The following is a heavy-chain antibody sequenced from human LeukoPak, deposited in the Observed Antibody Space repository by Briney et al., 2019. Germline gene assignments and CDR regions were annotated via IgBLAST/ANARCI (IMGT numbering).Heavy chain of an antibody. D-gene: IGHD2-8*02. J-gene: IGHJ6*03. CDR1: GGSFSGYY. V-gene: IGHV4-34*01. CDR2: INHSGST. CDR3: ARESRTVLYYYYMDV. Sequence: PSETLSLTRAVYGGSFSGYYWSWIRQPPGKGLEWIGEINHSGSTNYNPSLKSRVTISVDTSKNQFSLKLSSVTAADTAVYYCARESRTVLYYYYMDVWGKGTSVTVSS.